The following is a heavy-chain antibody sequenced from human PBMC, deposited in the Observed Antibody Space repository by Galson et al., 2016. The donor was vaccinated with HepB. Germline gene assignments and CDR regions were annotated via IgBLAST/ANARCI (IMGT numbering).Heavy chain of an antibody. CDR2: ISYDASKK. Sequence: SLRLSCAASGFTFGSYGMHWVRQAPGKGLEWVAVISYDASKKHYADSVKGRFTISRDNPKNSVYLQMTSLRAEDTALYYCARVFGADYGGIWYSDLWGRGTLVTVSS. CDR1: GFTFGSYG. D-gene: IGHD4-23*01. J-gene: IGHJ2*01. V-gene: IGHV3-30*03. CDR3: ARVFGADYGGIWYSDL.